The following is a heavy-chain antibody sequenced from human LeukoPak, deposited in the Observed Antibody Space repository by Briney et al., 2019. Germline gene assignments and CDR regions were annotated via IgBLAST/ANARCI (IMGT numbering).Heavy chain of an antibody. V-gene: IGHV3-21*01. CDR2: ISSSSSYI. D-gene: IGHD3-10*01. Sequence: PGGSLRLSCAASGFTFSTYSMNWVRQAPRKGLDWVSSISSSSSYIYYADSVKGRFTISRDNAKNSLYLQMKSLTVEDTAVYYCARGSGKFRPMDVWGQGTTVTVSS. CDR1: GFTFSTYS. J-gene: IGHJ6*02. CDR3: ARGSGKFRPMDV.